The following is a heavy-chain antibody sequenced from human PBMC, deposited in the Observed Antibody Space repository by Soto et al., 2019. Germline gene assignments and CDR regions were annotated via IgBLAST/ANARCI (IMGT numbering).Heavy chain of an antibody. D-gene: IGHD2-2*01. CDR3: ARGGEGDIVVVPAASFGNWFDP. CDR1: GYTFTGYY. J-gene: IGHJ5*02. V-gene: IGHV1-2*02. Sequence: VASVKVSCKASGYTFTGYYMHWLRQSPGQGLEWMGWINPNSGGTNYAQKFQGRVTMTRDTSISTAYMELSRLRSDDTAVYYCARGGEGDIVVVPAASFGNWFDPWGQGTLVTVSS. CDR2: INPNSGGT.